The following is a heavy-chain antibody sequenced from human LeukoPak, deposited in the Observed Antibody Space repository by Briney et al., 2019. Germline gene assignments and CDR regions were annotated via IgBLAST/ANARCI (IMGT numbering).Heavy chain of an antibody. CDR2: IFYSGGT. CDR1: GGSTSSFY. CDR3: ARGRCVGSTNCYYFDS. Sequence: SETLSLTCTVSGGSTSSFYWSWIRQPPGKGLEWIGYIFYSGGTNYNPSLKSRVTISVDTSKNQFSLKLNSVTAEDTAVYYCARGRCVGSTNCYYFDSWGQGTLVTVSS. D-gene: IGHD2-2*01. V-gene: IGHV4-59*01. J-gene: IGHJ4*02.